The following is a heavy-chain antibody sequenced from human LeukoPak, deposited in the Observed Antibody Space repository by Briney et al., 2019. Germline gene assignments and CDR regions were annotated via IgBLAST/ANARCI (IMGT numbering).Heavy chain of an antibody. D-gene: IGHD3-22*01. CDR2: INHSGST. J-gene: IGHJ4*02. Sequence: SETLSLTCAVYGVSFSGYYWSWIRQPPGKGLEWLGEINHSGSTNYNPSLKSRVTISVDTSKNQFSLKLSSVTAADTAVYYCARGPNSSGYYYIVYPFDYWGQGTLVTVSS. V-gene: IGHV4-34*01. CDR1: GVSFSGYY. CDR3: ARGPNSSGYYYIVYPFDY.